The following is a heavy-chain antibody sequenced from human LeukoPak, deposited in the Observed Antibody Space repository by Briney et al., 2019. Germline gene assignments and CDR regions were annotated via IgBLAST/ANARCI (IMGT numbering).Heavy chain of an antibody. D-gene: IGHD6-13*01. Sequence: GGSLRLSCAASGFTFSSYSMNWVRQAPGKGLEWVSYISSSSSTIYYADSVKGRFTISRDNAKNSLYLQMNSLRAEDTAVYYCARVMPYGIAGSAFDYWGQGTLVTVSS. V-gene: IGHV3-48*01. CDR3: ARVMPYGIAGSAFDY. J-gene: IGHJ4*02. CDR1: GFTFSSYS. CDR2: ISSSSSTI.